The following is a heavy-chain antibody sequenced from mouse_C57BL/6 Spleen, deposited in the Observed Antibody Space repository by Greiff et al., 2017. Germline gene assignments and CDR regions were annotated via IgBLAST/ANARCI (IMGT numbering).Heavy chain of an antibody. CDR1: GFTFSSYA. Sequence: VQLKESGEGLVKPGGSLKLSCAASGFTFSSYAMSWVRQTPEKRLEWVAYISSGGDYIYYADTVKGRFTISRDNARNTLYLQMSSLKSEDTAMYYCTRATAQATYDYWGQGTTLTVSS. V-gene: IGHV5-9-1*02. J-gene: IGHJ2*01. D-gene: IGHD3-2*02. CDR3: TRATAQATYDY. CDR2: ISSGGDYI.